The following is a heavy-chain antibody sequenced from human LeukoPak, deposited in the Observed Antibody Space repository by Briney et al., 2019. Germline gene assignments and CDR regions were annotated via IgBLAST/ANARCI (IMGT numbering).Heavy chain of an antibody. J-gene: IGHJ4*02. Sequence: SETLSLTCTVSGGSISSYYWSWTRQPPGKGLEWIGYIYYSGSTNYNPSLKSRVTISVDTSKNQFSLKLSSVTAADTAVYYCARVGRYFDWYIDYWGQGTLVTVSS. D-gene: IGHD3-9*01. CDR2: IYYSGST. V-gene: IGHV4-59*01. CDR1: GGSISSYY. CDR3: ARVGRYFDWYIDY.